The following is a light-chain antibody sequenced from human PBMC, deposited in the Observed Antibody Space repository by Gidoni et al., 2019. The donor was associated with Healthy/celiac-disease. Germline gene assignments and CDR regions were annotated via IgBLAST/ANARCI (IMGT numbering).Light chain of an antibody. CDR1: QSVLYSSNNNHY. V-gene: IGKV4-1*01. CDR2: WAS. CDR3: QKYYSTPYT. Sequence: DIVMTQSPYSLSVSLGERATINCQSSQSVLYSSNNNHYLAWYQQKPEQPPKLLIYWASTRESGVPDRFSGSGSGTDFTLTISSLQAEDVAVYYCQKYYSTPYTFGPGTKVDIK. J-gene: IGKJ3*01.